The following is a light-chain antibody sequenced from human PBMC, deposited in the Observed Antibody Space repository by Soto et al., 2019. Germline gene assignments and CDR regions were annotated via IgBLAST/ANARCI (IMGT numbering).Light chain of an antibody. CDR2: DVS. J-gene: IGLJ2*01. V-gene: IGLV2-14*01. CDR3: SSYTSSSTLVV. CDR1: RSDVGGYNY. Sequence: QSVLTQPASVSGSPGQSITISCTGTRSDVGGYNYVSWYQQHPGKAPKLMIYDVSNRPSGVSNRFSGSKSGNTASLTISGLQAEDEAVYYCSSYTSSSTLVVFGGGTKLTVL.